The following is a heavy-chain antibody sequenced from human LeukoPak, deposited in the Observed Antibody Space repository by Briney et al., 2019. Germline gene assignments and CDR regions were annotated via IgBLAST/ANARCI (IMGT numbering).Heavy chain of an antibody. CDR1: GFTFSSYT. CDR3: ARDRV. CDR2: ISSSSTYI. Sequence: PGGSLRLSCAASGFTFSSYTMNWVRQAPGKGLEWVSSISSSSTYIYYADSVKSRFTISRDNAKNSVYLQMNSLRADDTAVYYCARDRVGGQGTLVTVSS. V-gene: IGHV3-21*01. J-gene: IGHJ4*02.